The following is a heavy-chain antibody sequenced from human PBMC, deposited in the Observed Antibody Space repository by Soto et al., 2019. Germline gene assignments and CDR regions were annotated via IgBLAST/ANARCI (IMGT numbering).Heavy chain of an antibody. CDR1: GGSFSGYY. V-gene: IGHV4-34*01. CDR3: ARVGKTYCGGDCYHYYFDY. CDR2: INHSGST. Sequence: SETLSLTCAAYGGSFSGYYWSWIRQPPGKGLEWIGEINHSGSTNYNPSLKSRVTISVGTSKNQFSLKLSSVTAADTAVYYCARVGKTYCGGDCYHYYFDYWGQGTLVTVSS. J-gene: IGHJ4*02. D-gene: IGHD2-21*02.